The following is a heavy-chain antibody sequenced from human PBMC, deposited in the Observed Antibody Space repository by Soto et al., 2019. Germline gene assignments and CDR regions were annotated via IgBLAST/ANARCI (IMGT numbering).Heavy chain of an antibody. CDR2: IYYSGST. Sequence: SETLSLTCTVSGGSISSSSYYWGWIRQPPGKGLEWIGSIYYSGSTYYNPSLKSRVTISVDTSKNQFSLKLSSVTAADTAVYYCARPVNSSGWADFDYWGQGTLVTVSS. V-gene: IGHV4-39*01. CDR1: GGSISSSSYY. J-gene: IGHJ4*02. CDR3: ARPVNSSGWADFDY. D-gene: IGHD6-19*01.